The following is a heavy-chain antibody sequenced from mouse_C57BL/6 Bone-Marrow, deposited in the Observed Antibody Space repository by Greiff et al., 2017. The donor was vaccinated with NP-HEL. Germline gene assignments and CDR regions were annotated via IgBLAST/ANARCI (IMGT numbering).Heavy chain of an antibody. CDR2: ISDGGSYT. CDR1: GFTFSSYA. Sequence: EVQVVESGGGLVKPGGSLKLSCAASGFTFSSYAMSWVRQTPEKRLEWVATISDGGSYTYYPDNVKGRFTISRDNAKNNLYLQMSHLKSEDTAMYYCAIYYYGSSPFDYWGQGTTLTVSS. CDR3: AIYYYGSSPFDY. J-gene: IGHJ2*01. V-gene: IGHV5-4*01. D-gene: IGHD1-1*01.